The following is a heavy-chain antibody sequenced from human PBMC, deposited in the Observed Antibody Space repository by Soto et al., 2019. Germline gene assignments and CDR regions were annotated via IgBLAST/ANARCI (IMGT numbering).Heavy chain of an antibody. CDR1: GYTFTGYC. J-gene: IGHJ4*03. Sequence: ASVKVSWKDSGYTFTGYCMHWVRQAPGQGLEWMGWINPNSGGTNYAQNFQDRVTMTRDTSISTAYMELSRLRSDDTAVYYCAGGVLVWLGDCLCCFDNWGQGALDTVSS. D-gene: IGHD3-10*01. CDR2: INPNSGGT. CDR3: AGGVLVWLGDCLCCFDN. V-gene: IGHV1-2*02.